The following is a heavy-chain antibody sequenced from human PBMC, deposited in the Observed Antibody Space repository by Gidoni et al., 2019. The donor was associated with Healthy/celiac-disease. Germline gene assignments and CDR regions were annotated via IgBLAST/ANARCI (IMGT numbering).Heavy chain of an antibody. CDR2: ISGSGGST. Sequence: EVQLLESGVGLVQPGSALRLSCTASCFTFSSDAMNWGRQAPGKGLEWGSAISGSGGSTYYADAGKGRFNISRDNAKNTLYLQMNSLRAEDTAVYYCEKGTYNWYYFVFDYWGQGTLVTVSS. D-gene: IGHD1-7*01. J-gene: IGHJ4*02. V-gene: IGHV3-23*01. CDR3: EKGTYNWYYFVFDY. CDR1: CFTFSSDA.